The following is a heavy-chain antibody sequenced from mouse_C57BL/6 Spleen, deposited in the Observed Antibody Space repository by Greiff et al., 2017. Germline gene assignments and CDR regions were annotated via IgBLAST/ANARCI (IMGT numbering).Heavy chain of an antibody. CDR2: INPYNGGT. D-gene: IGHD2-4*01. CDR3: ARSLYYDYDVWYFDV. V-gene: IGHV1-19*01. Sequence: EVQLQESGPVLVKPGASVKMSCKASGYTFTDYYMNWVKQSHGKSLEWIGVINPYNGGTSYNQKFKGKATLTVDKSSSTAYMELNSLTSEDSAVYYCARSLYYDYDVWYFDVWGTGTTVTVSS. J-gene: IGHJ1*03. CDR1: GYTFTDYY.